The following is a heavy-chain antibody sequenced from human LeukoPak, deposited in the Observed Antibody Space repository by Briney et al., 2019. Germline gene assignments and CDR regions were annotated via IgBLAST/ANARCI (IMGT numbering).Heavy chain of an antibody. Sequence: GGSLKLSCAASGFTFSSYAMHWVRQAPGQGLEWVAVISYDGSNKYYADSVKGRFTISRDNSKNTLYLQMNSLRAEDTAVYYCAREARGYSGYDSSYYFDYWGQGTLVTVSS. D-gene: IGHD5-12*01. V-gene: IGHV3-30*04. CDR1: GFTFSSYA. J-gene: IGHJ4*02. CDR2: ISYDGSNK. CDR3: AREARGYSGYDSSYYFDY.